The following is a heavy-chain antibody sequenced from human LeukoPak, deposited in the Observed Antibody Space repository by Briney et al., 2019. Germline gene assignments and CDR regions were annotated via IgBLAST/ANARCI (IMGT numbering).Heavy chain of an antibody. CDR1: GYTFTSYY. D-gene: IGHD1-14*01. CDR3: ARDLTYPEGPMDV. V-gene: IGHV1-46*01. Sequence: ASVKVSCKASGYTFTSYYMHWVRQAPGQGLEWMGIINPSGGSTSYAQKFQGRVTMTRDTSTSTAYMELSRLRSDVTAVYYCARDLTYPEGPMDVWGKGTTVTVSS. CDR2: INPSGGST. J-gene: IGHJ6*03.